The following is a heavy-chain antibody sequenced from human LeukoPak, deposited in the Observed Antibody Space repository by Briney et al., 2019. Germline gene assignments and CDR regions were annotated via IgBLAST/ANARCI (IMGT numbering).Heavy chain of an antibody. Sequence: SETLSLTCTVSGGSISSSDYYWGWIRQPPGKGLEWIGSIYYGGSTNYNPSLKSRVTISVDTSKNQFSLKLSSVTAADTAVYYCARAGSGYYSGGDSWGQGTLVTVSS. J-gene: IGHJ4*02. CDR1: GGSISSSDYY. V-gene: IGHV4-39*07. CDR3: ARAGSGYYSGGDS. D-gene: IGHD3-22*01. CDR2: IYYGGST.